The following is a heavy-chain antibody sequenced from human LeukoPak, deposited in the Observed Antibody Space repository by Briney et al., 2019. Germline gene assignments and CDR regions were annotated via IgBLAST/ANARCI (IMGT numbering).Heavy chain of an antibody. V-gene: IGHV3-30*04. D-gene: IGHD5-24*01. J-gene: IGHJ4*02. CDR2: ISYDGSNK. Sequence: PGGSLRLSCAASGFTFSSYAMHWVRQAPGKGLEWVAVISYDGSNKYYADSVKGRFTISRDNSKNTLYLQMNSLRAEDTAVYYCAREEMGLDYWGQGTLVTVSS. CDR1: GFTFSSYA. CDR3: AREEMGLDY.